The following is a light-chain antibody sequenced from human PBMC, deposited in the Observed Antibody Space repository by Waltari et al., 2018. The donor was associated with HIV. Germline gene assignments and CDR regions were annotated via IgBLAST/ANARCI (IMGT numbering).Light chain of an antibody. V-gene: IGKV2-28*01. Sequence: MVMTQSALFLPVLPGEPASNCYSSNQIFLHCNKKNYLDWYLQKPGQPPQLLIYLGSNRASGVPDRFSGSGSGTDFTLKISSVEAEDVGVYYCMQDLKTPSTFGHGTKVDIK. CDR1: QIFLHCNKKNY. J-gene: IGKJ3*01. CDR2: LGS. CDR3: MQDLKTPST.